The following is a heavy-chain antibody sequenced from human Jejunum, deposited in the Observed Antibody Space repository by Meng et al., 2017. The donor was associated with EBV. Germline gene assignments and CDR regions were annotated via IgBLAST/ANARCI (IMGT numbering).Heavy chain of an antibody. J-gene: IGHJ4*02. Sequence: VQLVESGGGVVQPGRSLRLSCAASGFTFSGYAMHWVRQAPGKGLEWVAVISDDGSNKYYVDSVKGRFTISRDNSENSLYLQMNTLRAEDTAVYYCAKDEGYSGSYWADHWGQGTLVTVSS. D-gene: IGHD1-26*01. CDR3: AKDEGYSGSYWADH. CDR1: GFTFSGYA. V-gene: IGHV3-30*18. CDR2: ISDDGSNK.